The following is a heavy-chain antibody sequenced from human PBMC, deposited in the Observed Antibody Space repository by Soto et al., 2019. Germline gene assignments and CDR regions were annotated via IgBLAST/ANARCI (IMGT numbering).Heavy chain of an antibody. J-gene: IGHJ6*02. V-gene: IGHV1-2*02. CDR1: GYIFTSYY. D-gene: IGHD2-8*01. CDR3: ARDRGVRDV. Sequence: QVQLVQSGAEVKKPGASVKVSCKASGYIFTSYYMHWVRQAPGQGLEWMGWINPDSGVTYYPHKFEARVTMTRDTSSSTAYMELSRLTSDDTALYYCARDRGVRDVWGQGTTVIVSS. CDR2: INPDSGVT.